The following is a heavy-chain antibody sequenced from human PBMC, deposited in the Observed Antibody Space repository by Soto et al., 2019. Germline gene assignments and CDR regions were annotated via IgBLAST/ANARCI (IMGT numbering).Heavy chain of an antibody. J-gene: IGHJ4*02. Sequence: PWGSLLVSCASSGFTLSVSSMRWVRQASGKGLEWVGRIRSKVNSYATAYAASVKGRFTISRDDSENTAYLQMNSLKTEDTAVYYCTTSGYDTFVNYWGQGTLVTVSS. D-gene: IGHD5-12*01. CDR2: IRSKVNSYAT. CDR3: TTSGYDTFVNY. V-gene: IGHV3-73*01. CDR1: GFTLSVSS.